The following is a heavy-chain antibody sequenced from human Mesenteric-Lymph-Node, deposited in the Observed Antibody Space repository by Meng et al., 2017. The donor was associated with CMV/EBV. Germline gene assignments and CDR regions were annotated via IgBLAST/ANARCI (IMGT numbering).Heavy chain of an antibody. CDR1: GYTFTTYS. J-gene: IGHJ6*02. V-gene: IGHV1-18*01. CDR3: ARVLVVPADYYTMDV. CDR2: ISPYNGNT. D-gene: IGHD2-2*01. Sequence: ASVKVSCKASGYTFTTYSITWVRQAPGQGLEWMGLISPYNGNTKYAQRLQDRVTMTTDTSTSTAYMELRSLRSDDAAVYFCARVLVVPADYYTMDVWGQGTTVTVSS.